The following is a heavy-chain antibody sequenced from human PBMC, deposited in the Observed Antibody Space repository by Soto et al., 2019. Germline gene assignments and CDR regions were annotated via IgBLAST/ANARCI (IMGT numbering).Heavy chain of an antibody. V-gene: IGHV4-39*01. CDR2: IYYSGST. CDR1: GGSISSSSYY. D-gene: IGHD1-26*01. J-gene: IGHJ4*02. Sequence: QLQLQESGPGLVKPSETLSLTCTVSGGSISSSSYYWDWIRQPPGKGLEWIGSIYYSGSTYYNPSLKSRVTISVDTSKNQFSLKLSSVTAADTAVYYCARFEWELYGVDYWGQGTLVTVSS. CDR3: ARFEWELYGVDY.